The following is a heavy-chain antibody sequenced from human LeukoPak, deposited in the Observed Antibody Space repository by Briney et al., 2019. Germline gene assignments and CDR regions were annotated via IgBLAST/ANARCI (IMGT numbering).Heavy chain of an antibody. V-gene: IGHV3-23*01. J-gene: IGHJ4*02. CDR2: ISGSGGST. CDR1: GFTFSSYA. CDR3: AKDEDILTGYYFFRAHGLFDY. Sequence: GGSLRLSCAASGFTFSSYATSWVRQAPGKGLEWVSAISGSGGSTYYADSVKGRFTISRDNSKNTRYLQMNSLRAEDTAVYYCAKDEDILTGYYFFRAHGLFDYWGQGTLVTVSS. D-gene: IGHD3-9*01.